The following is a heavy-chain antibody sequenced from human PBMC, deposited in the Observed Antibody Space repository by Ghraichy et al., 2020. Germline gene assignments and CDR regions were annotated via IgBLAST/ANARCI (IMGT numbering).Heavy chain of an antibody. Sequence: SETLSLTCAVSGGSISSSNWWSWVRQPPGKGLEWIGEIYHSGSTNYNPSLKSRVTISVDKSKNQFSLKLSSVTAADTAVYYCARSPPDDTMIVVVIFSGAFDIWGQGTMVTVSS. CDR1: GGSISSSNW. D-gene: IGHD3-22*01. CDR3: ARSPPDDTMIVVVIFSGAFDI. V-gene: IGHV4-4*02. CDR2: IYHSGST. J-gene: IGHJ3*02.